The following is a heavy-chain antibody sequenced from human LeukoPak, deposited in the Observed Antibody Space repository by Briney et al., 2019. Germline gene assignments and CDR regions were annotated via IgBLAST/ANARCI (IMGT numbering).Heavy chain of an antibody. J-gene: IGHJ3*02. CDR1: GFTFSSYS. CDR3: ARDEGGRVVTPPRAFDI. Sequence: GGSLRLSCAASGFTFSSYSMNWVRQAPGKGLEWVSSISSSSSYIYYADSVKGRFTISRDNAKNSLYLQMNSLRAEDTAVYYCARDEGGRVVTPPRAFDIWGQGTMVTVSS. CDR2: ISSSSSYI. V-gene: IGHV3-21*01. D-gene: IGHD4-23*01.